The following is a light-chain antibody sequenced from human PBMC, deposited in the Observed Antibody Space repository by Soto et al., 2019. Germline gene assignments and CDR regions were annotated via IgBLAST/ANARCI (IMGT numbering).Light chain of an antibody. CDR1: ISDVGSYNY. V-gene: IGLV2-14*03. J-gene: IGLJ1*01. Sequence: QSVLTQPASVSGSPGLSITISCTGTISDVGSYNYVSWYQQHPGKAPKLMIYDVSNRPSRVSNRFSGSKSGNTASLTISGLQAEDEAEYYCSSYTTTSNYVFGTGTKLTVL. CDR3: SSYTTTSNYV. CDR2: DVS.